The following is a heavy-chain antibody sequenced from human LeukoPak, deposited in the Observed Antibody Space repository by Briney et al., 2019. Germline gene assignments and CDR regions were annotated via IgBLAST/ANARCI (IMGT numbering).Heavy chain of an antibody. V-gene: IGHV4-39*01. Sequence: PSETLSLTCTVSGGSISSSNYYWGWIRQPPGKGLEWIGSIYYSGSTYYNPSLKSRVTISVDTSKNQFSLKLSSVTAADTAVYYSHVVVTNYSFDYWGQGTLVTVSS. J-gene: IGHJ4*02. CDR1: GGSISSSNYY. CDR2: IYYSGST. D-gene: IGHD2-2*01. CDR3: HVVVTNYSFDY.